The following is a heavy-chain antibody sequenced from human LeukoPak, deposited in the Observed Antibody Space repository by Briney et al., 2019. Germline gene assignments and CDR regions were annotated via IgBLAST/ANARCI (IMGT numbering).Heavy chain of an antibody. CDR1: GFTFSNYG. D-gene: IGHD6-13*01. CDR2: IKSKTDGGTT. Sequence: GGSLRLSCAASGFTFSNYGLNWVRQAPGKGLEWVGRIKSKTDGGTTDYAAPVKGRFTISRDDSKNTLYVQMNSLRTEDTAVYYCTTGRQQLGPSWGQGTLVTVSS. J-gene: IGHJ5*02. V-gene: IGHV3-15*07. CDR3: TTGRQQLGPS.